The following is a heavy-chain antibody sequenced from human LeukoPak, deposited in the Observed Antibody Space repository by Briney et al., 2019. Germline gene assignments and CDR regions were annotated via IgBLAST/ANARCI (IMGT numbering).Heavy chain of an antibody. J-gene: IGHJ4*02. D-gene: IGHD3-10*01. V-gene: IGHV4-34*01. Sequence: PSETLSLTCAVYGGSFSGYYWNWIRQPPGKGLEWIGEINHSGSTNYNPSLKSRVTISVDTSKNQFSLKLSSVTAADTAVYYCARGDYYGSGSPLDYWGQGTLVTVSS. CDR2: INHSGST. CDR1: GGSFSGYY. CDR3: ARGDYYGSGSPLDY.